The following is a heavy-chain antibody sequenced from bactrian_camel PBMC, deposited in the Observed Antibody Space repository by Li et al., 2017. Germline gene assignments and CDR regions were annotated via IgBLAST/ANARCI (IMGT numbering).Heavy chain of an antibody. CDR1: GDTIGRYC. Sequence: QLVESGGGLVQPGGSLRLSCTASGDTIGRYCMSWVRQAPGKGLEWVSTINSGSGSTYYADSVKGRFTISRDNAKNTLYLQLNSPKTEDTAMYYCATSTAPGGYNYWGQGTQVTVS. J-gene: IGHJ4*01. V-gene: IGHV3S1*01. D-gene: IGHD3*01. CDR2: INSGSGST. CDR3: ATSTAPGGYNY.